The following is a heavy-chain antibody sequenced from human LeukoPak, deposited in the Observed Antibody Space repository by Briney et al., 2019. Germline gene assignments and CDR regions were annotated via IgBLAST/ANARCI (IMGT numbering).Heavy chain of an antibody. J-gene: IGHJ4*02. CDR3: ARDSTVGRY. D-gene: IGHD2-8*02. CDR1: GFTFSSYW. CDR2: IKQDGSDM. V-gene: IGHV3-7*01. Sequence: GGSLRLSCAASGFTFSSYWMNWVRQAPGKGLEWVANIKQDGSDMYYADSVKGRFTISRDNAKSSLYLQMDSLRVRDTAVYYCARDSTVGRYWGQGTLVTVSS.